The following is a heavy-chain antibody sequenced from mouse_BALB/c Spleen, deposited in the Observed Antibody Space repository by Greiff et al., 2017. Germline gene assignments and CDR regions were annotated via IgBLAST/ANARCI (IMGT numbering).Heavy chain of an antibody. Sequence: EVQGVESGPELMKPGASVKISCKASGYSFTSYYMHWVKQSHGKSLEWIGYIDPFNGGTSYNQKFKGKATLTVDKSSSTAYMHLSSLTSEDSAVYYCARGERDYYAMDYWGQGTSVTVSS. CDR2: IDPFNGGT. V-gene: IGHV1S135*01. J-gene: IGHJ4*01. CDR3: ARGERDYYAMDY. CDR1: GYSFTSYY.